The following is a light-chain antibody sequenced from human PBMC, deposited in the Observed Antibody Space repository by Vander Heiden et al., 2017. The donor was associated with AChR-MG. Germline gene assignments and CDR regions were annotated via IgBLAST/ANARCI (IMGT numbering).Light chain of an antibody. J-gene: IGKJ3*01. V-gene: IGKV3-11*01. CDR1: QSVSSY. CDR3: QQRSNWPPLFT. Sequence: DIVLTQSPATLSLSPGERATLSCRASQSVSSYLAWYQQKPGQAPRLLIYDASNRATGIPARFSGSGSGTDFTLTTSSLEPEDFAVYYCQQRSNWPPLFTFGPGTKVDIK. CDR2: DAS.